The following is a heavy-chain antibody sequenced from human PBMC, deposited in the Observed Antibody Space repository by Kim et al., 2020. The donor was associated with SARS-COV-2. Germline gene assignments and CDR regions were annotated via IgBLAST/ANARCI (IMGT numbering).Heavy chain of an antibody. V-gene: IGHV4-59*01. CDR2: IYYSGSS. D-gene: IGHD4-17*01. CDR1: GGSISSYY. Sequence: SETLSLTCIVSGGSISSYYWSWIRQPPGKGLEWIGYIYYSGSSNSNPSLKSRVTISIDTSKNQFSLKLSSVTAADTAVYYCASQGNYGDLSLDYWGQGTLVTVSS. CDR3: ASQGNYGDLSLDY. J-gene: IGHJ4*02.